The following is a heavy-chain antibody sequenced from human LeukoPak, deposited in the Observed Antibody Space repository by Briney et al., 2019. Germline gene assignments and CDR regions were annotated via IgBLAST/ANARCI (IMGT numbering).Heavy chain of an antibody. Sequence: QAGGSLRLSCAASGFTFSSYGMHWVRQAPGKGLEWVAVISYDGSNKYYADSVKGRFTIPRDNSKNTLYLQMNSLRAEDTAVYYCAKLSQQVSSGYYYSDYWGQGTLVTVSS. CDR2: ISYDGSNK. V-gene: IGHV3-30*18. CDR1: GFTFSSYG. CDR3: AKLSQQVSSGYYYSDY. D-gene: IGHD3-22*01. J-gene: IGHJ4*02.